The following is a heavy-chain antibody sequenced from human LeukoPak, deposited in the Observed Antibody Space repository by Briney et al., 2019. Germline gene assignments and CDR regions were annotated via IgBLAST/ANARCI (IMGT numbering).Heavy chain of an antibody. CDR1: GGSISSYY. D-gene: IGHD2-21*01. CDR3: ARDLGVRGMDV. Sequence: SETLSLTCTVSGGSISSYYWSWIRQHPGKGLEWIGYLYYTGTTYYNPSLKSRIIISVDTSKTQFSLRLSSVSAADTAIYYCARDLGVRGMDVWGQGTTVTVSS. V-gene: IGHV4-59*06. CDR2: LYYTGTT. J-gene: IGHJ6*02.